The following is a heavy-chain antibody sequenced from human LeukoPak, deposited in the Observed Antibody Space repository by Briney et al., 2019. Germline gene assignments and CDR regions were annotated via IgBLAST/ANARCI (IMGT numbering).Heavy chain of an antibody. Sequence: SETLSLTCTVSGGSITNYYWSWIRQPPGRGLEWIGYVYYSGSTNYNPSLKSRVTVSVDTSKNQFSLKLSSVTAADTAVYYCARVGTYGSGSYLSWLDYWGQGTLVTVSS. V-gene: IGHV4-59*01. CDR3: ARVGTYGSGSYLSWLDY. D-gene: IGHD3-10*01. CDR1: GGSITNYY. J-gene: IGHJ4*02. CDR2: VYYSGST.